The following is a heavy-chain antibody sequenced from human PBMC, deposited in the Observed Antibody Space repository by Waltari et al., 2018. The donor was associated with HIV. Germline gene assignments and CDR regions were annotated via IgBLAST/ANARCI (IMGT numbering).Heavy chain of an antibody. CDR2: ISGGGHT. D-gene: IGHD6-13*01. J-gene: IGHJ5*02. CDR3: AKGVSSSSWYSGTA. CDR1: GSTFNNYD. V-gene: IGHV3-23*01. Sequence: EVKLLESGGGLVQPGGSLRVSCAASGSTFNNYDMRWVRQAPGKGLEWVSSISGGGHTYYTDSVQGRFTISRDNSKNTLYVQMDSLRAEDTAVYYCAKGVSSSSWYSGTAWGQGILVTVSS.